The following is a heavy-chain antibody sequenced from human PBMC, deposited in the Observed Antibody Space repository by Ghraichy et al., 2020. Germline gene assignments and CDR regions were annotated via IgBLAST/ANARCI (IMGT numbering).Heavy chain of an antibody. CDR1: EFTFSDYA. Sequence: LSLTCAASEFTFSDYAMSWVRQAPGKGLQWVSAISGSGDSTYYADSVKGRFTISRDNSKNTLFLQMNSLRAEDTAVYYCAKGPSYHYDSRGYLDHWGQGTLVTVSS. D-gene: IGHD3-22*01. V-gene: IGHV3-23*01. J-gene: IGHJ4*02. CDR2: ISGSGDST. CDR3: AKGPSYHYDSRGYLDH.